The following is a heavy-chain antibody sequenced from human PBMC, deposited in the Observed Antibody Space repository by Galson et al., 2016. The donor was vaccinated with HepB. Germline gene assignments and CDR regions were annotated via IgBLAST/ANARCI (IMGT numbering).Heavy chain of an antibody. D-gene: IGHD2-15*01. J-gene: IGHJ3*02. V-gene: IGHV3-30-3*01. CDR2: ISQDGANS. CDR1: GFAFGLYS. Sequence: SLRLSCAASGFAFGLYSMHWVRQAPGKAPEWVAVISQDGANSKNADSVRGRFTISRDDSKNTVHLQMNSLRTEDTAVYYCARADLRFGGPARVSFDIWGQGTMVTVSS. CDR3: ARADLRFGGPARVSFDI.